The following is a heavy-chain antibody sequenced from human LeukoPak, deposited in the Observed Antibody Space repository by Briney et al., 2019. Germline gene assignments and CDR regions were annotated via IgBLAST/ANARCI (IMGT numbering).Heavy chain of an antibody. Sequence: ASVKVSCKASGYTFTSYDINWVRQATGQGLEWMGWMNPNSGNTGYAQKFQGRVTMTRNTSISTAYMELSSLRSEDTAVYYCARFNGYCSGTSCYTDYYYGMDVWGQGATVTVSS. CDR3: ARFNGYCSGTSCYTDYYYGMDV. CDR1: GYTFTSYD. J-gene: IGHJ6*02. D-gene: IGHD2-2*02. V-gene: IGHV1-8*01. CDR2: MNPNSGNT.